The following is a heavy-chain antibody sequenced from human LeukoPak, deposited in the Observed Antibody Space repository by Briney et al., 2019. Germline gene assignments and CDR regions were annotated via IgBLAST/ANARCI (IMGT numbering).Heavy chain of an antibody. CDR1: GFTFSNAW. J-gene: IGHJ5*02. CDR2: IRSNSDGGTI. V-gene: IGHV3-15*07. Sequence: GGSLRLSCATSGFTFSNAWMNWIRQAPGKGLEWVGRIRSNSDGGTIDYAAPVKGRFTLSRDDSKTTLYLQMNSLQTEDTAVYYCATDFYDSTWGQGTLVTVSS. D-gene: IGHD3-22*01. CDR3: ATDFYDST.